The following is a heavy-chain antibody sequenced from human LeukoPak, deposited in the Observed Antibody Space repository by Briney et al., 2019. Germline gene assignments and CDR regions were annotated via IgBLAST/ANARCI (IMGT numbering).Heavy chain of an antibody. Sequence: GGSLRLSCAASGFTFSSYWMSWVRQAPGKGLEWVANIKQDGSEKYYVDSVKGRFTISRDNAKNSLYLQMNSLRAEDTAVYYCAKAGGTSYYDSSGYRHPFDYWGQGTLVTVSS. CDR3: AKAGGTSYYDSSGYRHPFDY. CDR1: GFTFSSYW. J-gene: IGHJ4*02. V-gene: IGHV3-7*03. CDR2: IKQDGSEK. D-gene: IGHD3-22*01.